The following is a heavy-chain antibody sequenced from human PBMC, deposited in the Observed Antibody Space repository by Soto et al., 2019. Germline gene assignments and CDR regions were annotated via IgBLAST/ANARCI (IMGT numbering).Heavy chain of an antibody. J-gene: IGHJ5*02. CDR3: ARVIMITFEGGWFDP. D-gene: IGHD3-16*01. CDR1: GGSVSSGSYY. Sequence: SETLSLTCTVSGGSVSSGSYYWSWIRQPPGKGLEWIGYIYYSGSTNYNPSLKSRVTISVDTSKNQFSLKLSSVTAADTAVYYCARVIMITFEGGWFDPWGQGTLVTVSS. CDR2: IYYSGST. V-gene: IGHV4-61*01.